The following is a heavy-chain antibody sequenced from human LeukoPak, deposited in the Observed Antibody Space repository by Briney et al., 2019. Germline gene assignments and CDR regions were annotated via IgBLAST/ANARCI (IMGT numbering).Heavy chain of an antibody. D-gene: IGHD3-22*01. Sequence: ASVKVSCKASGYTFTSYGISWVRQAPGQGLEWMGWISAYNGNTNYAQKLQGRVTTTTDTSTSTAYMELRSLRSDDTAVYYCARDGDDSSGYSLLNDAFDIWGQGTMVTVSS. CDR3: ARDGDDSSGYSLLNDAFDI. CDR1: GYTFTSYG. V-gene: IGHV1-18*01. J-gene: IGHJ3*02. CDR2: ISAYNGNT.